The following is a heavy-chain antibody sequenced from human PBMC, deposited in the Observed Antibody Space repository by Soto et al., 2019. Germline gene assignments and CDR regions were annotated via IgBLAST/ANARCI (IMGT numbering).Heavy chain of an antibody. CDR1: GFTFSSYE. Sequence: EVQLVESGGGLVQPGGSLRLSCAASGFTFSSYEMNWVRQAPGKGLEWGSYISSSGSTIYYADSVKGRFTISRDNAKNSLYLQKNSLRAEDTAVYYCAREGWYGNYYFDYWGQGTLVTVSS. CDR2: ISSSGSTI. D-gene: IGHD6-19*01. J-gene: IGHJ4*02. V-gene: IGHV3-48*03. CDR3: AREGWYGNYYFDY.